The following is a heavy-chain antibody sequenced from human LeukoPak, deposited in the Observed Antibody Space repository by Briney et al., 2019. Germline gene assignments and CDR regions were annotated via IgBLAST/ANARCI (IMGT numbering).Heavy chain of an antibody. CDR2: MNPNSGNT. Sequence: ASAKVSCKASGYTFTSYDINWVRQATGQGLEWMGWMNPNSGNTGYAQKFQGRVTMTRYTSISTAYMELSSLRSEDTAVYYCASTPCSSTSCRSYYYYGMDVWGQGTTVTVSS. J-gene: IGHJ6*02. D-gene: IGHD2-2*01. V-gene: IGHV1-8*01. CDR1: GYTFTSYD. CDR3: ASTPCSSTSCRSYYYYGMDV.